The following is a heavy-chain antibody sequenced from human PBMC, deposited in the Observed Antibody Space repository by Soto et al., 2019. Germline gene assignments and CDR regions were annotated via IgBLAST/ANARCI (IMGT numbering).Heavy chain of an antibody. Sequence: SQTPSLTCAISGDSVSSNSAAWNWIRQSPSRGLEWLGRTYYRSKWYNDYAVSVKSRITINPDTSKNQFSLQLNSVTPEDTAVYYCAREGEGYCSSTSCYDYYYYYGMDVWGQGTTVTVSS. CDR2: TYYRSKWYN. V-gene: IGHV6-1*01. CDR1: GDSVSSNSAA. J-gene: IGHJ6*02. D-gene: IGHD2-2*01. CDR3: AREGEGYCSSTSCYDYYYYYGMDV.